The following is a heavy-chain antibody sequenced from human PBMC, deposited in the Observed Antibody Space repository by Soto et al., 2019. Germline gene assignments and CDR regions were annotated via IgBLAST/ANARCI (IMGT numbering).Heavy chain of an antibody. J-gene: IGHJ4*02. CDR1: GDSCRNYW. Sequence: PXGSLKICFESAGDSCRNYWIDWVRQVPGTGLEWGGIIYPCDSDTIYNPAFQGHVTISADKYINTGYLQWNSLKTSYTAIYYCARHDTTDYESGAHFYGDYWGQGTQVTVSS. D-gene: IGHD3-22*01. CDR2: IYPCDSDT. CDR3: ARHDTTDYESGAHFYGDY. V-gene: IGHV5-51*01.